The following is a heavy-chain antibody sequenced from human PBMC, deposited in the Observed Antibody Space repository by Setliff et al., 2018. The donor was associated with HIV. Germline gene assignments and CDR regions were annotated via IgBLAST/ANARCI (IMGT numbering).Heavy chain of an antibody. CDR2: ISAYSGNT. V-gene: IGHV1-18*01. Sequence: ASVKVSCKASGFTFNSYSMSWVRQAPGQGLEWMGWISAYSGNTNYAQKFQGRVTMTTDTSTSTAYMEVRSLRSDDTAVYYCASAYDYYMDVWGKGTTVTVSS. J-gene: IGHJ6*03. CDR3: ASAYDYYMDV. CDR1: GFTFNSYS.